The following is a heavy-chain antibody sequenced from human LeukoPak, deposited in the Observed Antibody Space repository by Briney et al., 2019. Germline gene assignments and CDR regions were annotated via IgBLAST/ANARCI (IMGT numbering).Heavy chain of an antibody. D-gene: IGHD4-23*01. Sequence: SETLSLTCTVSGGSISSYYWSWIRQPPGKGLEWIGYIYYSGSTNYNPSFKSRVTISVDTSKNQFSLKLSSVTAADTAVYYCARNYGGNSPPFDYWGQGTLVTVSS. CDR1: GGSISSYY. V-gene: IGHV4-59*08. CDR2: IYYSGST. CDR3: ARNYGGNSPPFDY. J-gene: IGHJ4*02.